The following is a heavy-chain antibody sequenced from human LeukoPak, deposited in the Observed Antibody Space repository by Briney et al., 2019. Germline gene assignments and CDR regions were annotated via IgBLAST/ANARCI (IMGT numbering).Heavy chain of an antibody. J-gene: IGHJ4*02. V-gene: IGHV3-33*01. CDR1: GFIFSLYG. CDR3: ARVGYNSGWYEY. CDR2: LWEDGTNI. D-gene: IGHD6-19*01. Sequence: PGMSLRLSCAASGFIFSLYGMHWVRQAPGKGLEWVAALWEDGTNIRYADSVKGRFTISRDNSKKTLYLQMNSLRAEDTAVYYCARVGYNSGWYEYWGQGTLVTVSS.